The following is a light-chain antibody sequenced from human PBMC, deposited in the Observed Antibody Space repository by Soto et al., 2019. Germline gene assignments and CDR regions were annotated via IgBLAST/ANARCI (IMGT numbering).Light chain of an antibody. CDR3: QQRSNWPLT. CDR1: RSVSSY. CDR2: DAS. J-gene: IGKJ1*01. V-gene: IGKV3-11*01. Sequence: EIVLTQSPATLSLSPGERATLYCRARRSVSSYLAWYQQKPGQAPRLLIYDASNRATGIPARFSGSGSGADFTLTISSLEPEDFAVYYCQQRSNWPLTFGQGTRVDI.